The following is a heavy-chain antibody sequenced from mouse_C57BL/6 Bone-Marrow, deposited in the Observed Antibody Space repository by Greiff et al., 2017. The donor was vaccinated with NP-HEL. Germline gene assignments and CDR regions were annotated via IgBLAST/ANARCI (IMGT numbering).Heavy chain of an antibody. V-gene: IGHV1-15*01. CDR2: IDPETGGT. J-gene: IGHJ4*01. CDR3: TSGPHFDSNYYAKDY. CDR1: GYTFTDYE. Sequence: QVQLQQSGAELVRPGASVTLSCKASGYTFTDYEMHWVKQTPVHGLEWIGAIDPETGGTAYNQKFKGQAILTADKSSSTAYMELRSLTSEDSADYYGTSGPHFDSNYYAKDYWGQGTSVTVAT.